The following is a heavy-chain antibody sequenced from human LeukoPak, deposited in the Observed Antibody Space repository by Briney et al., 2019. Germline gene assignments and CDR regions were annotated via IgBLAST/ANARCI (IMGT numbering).Heavy chain of an antibody. CDR2: IIPIFGTA. CDR3: ARDRYGDYVGYDY. J-gene: IGHJ4*02. V-gene: IGHV1-69*05. D-gene: IGHD4-17*01. CDR1: GGTFSSYA. Sequence: SVKVSCKASGGTFSSYAISWVRQAPGQGLEWMGRIIPIFGTANYAQKFQGRVTITTDESTSTAYMELSSLRSEDTAVYYCARDRYGDYVGYDYWGQGTLVTVSS.